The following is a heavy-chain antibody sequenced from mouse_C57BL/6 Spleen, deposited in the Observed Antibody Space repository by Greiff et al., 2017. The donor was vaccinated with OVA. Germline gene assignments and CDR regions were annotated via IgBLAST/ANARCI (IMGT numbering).Heavy chain of an antibody. J-gene: IGHJ3*01. Sequence: EVKVVESGGGLVKPGGSLKLSCAASGFTFSSYAMSWVRQTPEKRLEWVATISDGGSYTYYPDNVKGRFTISRDNAKNNLYLQMSHLKSEDTAMYYCARDQTYYSNYFAYWGQGTLVTVSA. D-gene: IGHD2-5*01. V-gene: IGHV5-4*01. CDR3: ARDQTYYSNYFAY. CDR2: ISDGGSYT. CDR1: GFTFSSYA.